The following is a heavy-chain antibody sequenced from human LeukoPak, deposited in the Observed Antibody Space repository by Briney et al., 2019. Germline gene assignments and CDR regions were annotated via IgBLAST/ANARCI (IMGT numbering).Heavy chain of an antibody. D-gene: IGHD6-19*01. V-gene: IGHV4-4*07. Sequence: SETLSLTCTVSGGSISSYYWSWIRQPAGKGLEWIGRIYTSGSTNYNPSLKSRVTMSVDTSKNQFSLKLSSVTAADTAVYYCARDQSHSSGWCRLGDTATGVDVWGQGTTVTVSS. CDR2: IYTSGST. J-gene: IGHJ6*02. CDR1: GGSISSYY. CDR3: ARDQSHSSGWCRLGDTATGVDV.